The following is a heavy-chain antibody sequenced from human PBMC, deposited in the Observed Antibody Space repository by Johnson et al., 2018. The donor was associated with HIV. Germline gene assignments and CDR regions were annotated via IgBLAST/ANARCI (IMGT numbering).Heavy chain of an antibody. CDR1: GFTFDDYA. D-gene: IGHD3-22*01. CDR3: ARDRSGYYYDGSGYDAFDI. Sequence: VQLVESGGGLVQPGRSLRLSCAASGFTFDDYAMHWVRQAPGKGLEWVSGISWNSGSIGYADSVKGRFTISRDNAKNSLYLQMNSLRAEDTAIYYCARDRSGYYYDGSGYDAFDIWGQGTMVTVSS. J-gene: IGHJ3*02. CDR2: ISWNSGSI. V-gene: IGHV3-9*01.